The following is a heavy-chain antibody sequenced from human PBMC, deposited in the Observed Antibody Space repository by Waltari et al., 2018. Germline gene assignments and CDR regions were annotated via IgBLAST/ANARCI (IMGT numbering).Heavy chain of an antibody. CDR3: ARSTSRFCTATNCFPYYFDV. J-gene: IGHJ4*02. CDR1: GASLRPLF. CDR2: ISDSGSP. D-gene: IGHD2-8*02. Sequence: QVQLQVSGPRLVKSSEALSLTCTVSGASLRPLFWSWFRQPPGKGLEWIGYISDSGSPHYNSSLSSRLMMSIDTSKSQFSVTLTSFTAADTAVYFCARSTSRFCTATNCFPYYFDVWGQGILVTVSS. V-gene: IGHV4-59*01.